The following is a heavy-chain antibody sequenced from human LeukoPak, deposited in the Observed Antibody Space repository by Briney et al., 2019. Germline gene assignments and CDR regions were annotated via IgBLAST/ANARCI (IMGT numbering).Heavy chain of an antibody. CDR3: AGVRGSGILSNAFDI. D-gene: IGHD3-10*01. CDR2: IIPIFGTA. V-gene: IGHV1-69*13. Sequence: SVKVSCKASGGTFSSYAISWVRQAPGQGLEWMGGIIPIFGTANYAQKFQGRVTITADESTSTAYMELSSLRSEDTAVYYCAGVRGSGILSNAFDIWGKGTMVTVSS. J-gene: IGHJ3*02. CDR1: GGTFSSYA.